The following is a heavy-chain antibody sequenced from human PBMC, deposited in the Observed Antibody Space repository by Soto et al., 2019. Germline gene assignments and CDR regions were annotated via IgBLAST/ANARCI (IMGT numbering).Heavy chain of an antibody. Sequence: QVQLQESGPGLVKPSGTLSLTCAVSGGSISSSNWWSWVRQPPGKGLEWMGEIYHSGSTNYNPSLKSRVTISVDKSKNQFSLKLSSVTAADTAVYYCARFIPLTTRIENNWFDPWGQGTLVTVSS. CDR3: ARFIPLTTRIENNWFDP. V-gene: IGHV4-4*02. J-gene: IGHJ5*02. CDR2: IYHSGST. CDR1: GGSISSSNW. D-gene: IGHD4-4*01.